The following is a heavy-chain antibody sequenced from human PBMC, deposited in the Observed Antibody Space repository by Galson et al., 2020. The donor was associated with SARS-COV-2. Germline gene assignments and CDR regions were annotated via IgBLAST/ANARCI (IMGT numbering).Heavy chain of an antibody. CDR2: ISYDGRNN. D-gene: IGHD3-16*01. Sequence: GESLKISCAASGFPFSSYAMHWVRQAPGKGLEWVAVISYDGRNNYYPDSVKGRFTISRDNSKNTLYLQMNSLRAEDTAVYYCARAKGGGYYYGMDVWGQGTTVTVSS. CDR3: ARAKGGGYYYGMDV. CDR1: GFPFSSYA. V-gene: IGHV3-30-3*01. J-gene: IGHJ6*02.